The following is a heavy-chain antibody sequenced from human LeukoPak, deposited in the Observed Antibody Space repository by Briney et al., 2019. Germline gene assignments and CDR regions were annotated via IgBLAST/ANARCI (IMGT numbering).Heavy chain of an antibody. D-gene: IGHD3-10*01. CDR1: GYNFISYW. J-gene: IGHJ4*02. Sequence: GESLKISCKASGYNFISYWIAWVRQMPGKGLEWVGTIYPGDSDPRYSPSFQGQVTISADKSISTAYLQWSSLKASDTAMYYCARPAYYGSGNYYFDFWGQGTLVTVSS. V-gene: IGHV5-51*01. CDR3: ARPAYYGSGNYYFDF. CDR2: IYPGDSDP.